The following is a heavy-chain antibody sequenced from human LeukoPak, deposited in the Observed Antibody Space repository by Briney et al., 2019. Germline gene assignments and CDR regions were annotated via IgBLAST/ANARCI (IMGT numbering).Heavy chain of an antibody. J-gene: IGHJ4*02. Sequence: ASETLSLTCTVSGGSISSGDYYWSWTRQPPGKGLEWIGYIYYSGSTYYNPSLMSRVTISVDTSKNQFSLKLSSVTAADTAVYYCARSSGDYVPFDYWGQGTLVTVSS. D-gene: IGHD4-17*01. V-gene: IGHV4-30-4*01. CDR3: ARSSGDYVPFDY. CDR1: GGSISSGDYY. CDR2: IYYSGST.